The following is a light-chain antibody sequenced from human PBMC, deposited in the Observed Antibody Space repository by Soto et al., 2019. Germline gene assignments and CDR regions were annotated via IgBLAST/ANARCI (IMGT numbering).Light chain of an antibody. CDR3: QQSYSTPSIT. CDR1: ESISRH. J-gene: IGKJ5*01. V-gene: IGKV1-39*01. CDR2: AAS. Sequence: DIQMTQSPSSLSAFVGDRVTITCRASESISRHLNWYQQKPGKAPKLLIYAASSLQNGVPSRFSGGGSGTAFTITISNLQPADFATYYCQQSYSTPSITFGQGTRLEIK.